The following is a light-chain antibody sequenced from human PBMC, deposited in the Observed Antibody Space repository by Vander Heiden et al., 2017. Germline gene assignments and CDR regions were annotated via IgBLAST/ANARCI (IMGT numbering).Light chain of an antibody. CDR3: SSFTSSTTYV. Sequence: QSAPTQPASVSGSPGQSITLSCTGTSSDVGGYNHASWYQHHPGKAPKLMIYEVSNRPSGVSTRFSGSKSGNTASLTISGLQPEDEADYYCSSFTSSTTYVFGTGTKVTVL. CDR2: EVS. J-gene: IGLJ1*01. V-gene: IGLV2-14*01. CDR1: SSDVGGYNH.